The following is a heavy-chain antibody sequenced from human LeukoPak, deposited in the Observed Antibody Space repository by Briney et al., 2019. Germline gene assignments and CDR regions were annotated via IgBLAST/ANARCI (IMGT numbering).Heavy chain of an antibody. Sequence: GGSLRLSCAASGFTFSSYWMHWVRQAPGKGLVWVSRINSDGSSTSYADSVKGRLTISRDNAKNTLYLQMNSLRAEDTAVYYCARVTYYYDSSGYQRAIYYFDYWGQGTLVTVSS. CDR2: INSDGSST. V-gene: IGHV3-74*01. D-gene: IGHD3-22*01. J-gene: IGHJ4*02. CDR3: ARVTYYYDSSGYQRAIYYFDY. CDR1: GFTFSSYW.